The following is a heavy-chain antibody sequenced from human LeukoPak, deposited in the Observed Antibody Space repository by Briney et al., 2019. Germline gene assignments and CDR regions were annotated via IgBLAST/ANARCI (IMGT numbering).Heavy chain of an antibody. Sequence: PGGSLRLSCAASGFTFSSYSMNWVRQAPGKGLEWVSSISSSSSYIYYADSVKGRFTISRDNAKNSLYLQMNSLRAEDTAVYYCARDLVPTKTGNFDWLLISYYYYGMDVWGQGTTVTVSS. V-gene: IGHV3-21*01. CDR1: GFTFSSYS. CDR3: ARDLVPTKTGNFDWLLISYYYYGMDV. J-gene: IGHJ6*02. CDR2: ISSSSSYI. D-gene: IGHD3-9*01.